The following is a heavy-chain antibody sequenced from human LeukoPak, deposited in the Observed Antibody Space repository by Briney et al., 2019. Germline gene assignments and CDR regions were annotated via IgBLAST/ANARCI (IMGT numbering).Heavy chain of an antibody. CDR3: AKDEYSSSWHGPYYYYYYMDV. D-gene: IGHD6-13*01. J-gene: IGHJ6*03. CDR1: GFTFSNYA. Sequence: GGSLRLSCAASGFTFSNYAMPWVRQAPGKGLEWVAFIRYDGTNKYYADSVKGRFTISRDNSKNTLYLQMNSLRAEDTAVYYCAKDEYSSSWHGPYYYYYYMDVWGKGTTVTISS. CDR2: IRYDGTNK. V-gene: IGHV3-30*02.